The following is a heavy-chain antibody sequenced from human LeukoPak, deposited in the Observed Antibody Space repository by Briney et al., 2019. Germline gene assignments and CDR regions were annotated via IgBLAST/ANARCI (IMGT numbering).Heavy chain of an antibody. J-gene: IGHJ4*02. CDR3: ARQFDDVHPHFDY. V-gene: IGHV5-51*01. CDR1: GYGFTTYW. CDR2: IYPGDSDT. Sequence: GESLKISCKGSGYGFTTYWIVWVRQMPGKGLEWMGIIYPGDSDTTYTPSFQGQVTISADKSINTAYLQWNNLKASDPAIYCARQFDDVHPHFDYWGQGTLVTVSS. D-gene: IGHD3-9*01.